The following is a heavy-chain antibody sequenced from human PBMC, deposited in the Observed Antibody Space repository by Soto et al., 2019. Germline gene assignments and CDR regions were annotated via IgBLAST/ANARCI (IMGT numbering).Heavy chain of an antibody. Sequence: QVQLVQSGAEVKKPGASVKVSCKASGYTFTGYYMHWVRQAPGQGLEWMGWINPNSGGTNYAQKLQGWVTMTSDTAFSTAYMELSRLRSDDTAVYYCARGGITLVRGVTQNWFDPWGQGTLVTVSS. J-gene: IGHJ5*02. CDR1: GYTFTGYY. V-gene: IGHV1-2*04. CDR2: INPNSGGT. CDR3: ARGGITLVRGVTQNWFDP. D-gene: IGHD3-10*01.